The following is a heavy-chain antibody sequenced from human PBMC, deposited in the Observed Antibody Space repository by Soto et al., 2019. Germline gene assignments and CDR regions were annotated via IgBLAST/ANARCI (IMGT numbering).Heavy chain of an antibody. D-gene: IGHD3-3*01. CDR3: ARDYGVTYYDFWSGYYTEPFDY. CDR2: ISISSSYI. J-gene: IGHJ4*02. CDR1: GFTFSSYS. Sequence: GGSLRLSCAASGFTFSSYSMNWVRQAPGKGLEWVSSISISSSYIYYADSGKGRFTISRDNAKNSLYLQMNSLRAEDTAVYYCARDYGVTYYDFWSGYYTEPFDYWGQGTLVTVSS. V-gene: IGHV3-21*01.